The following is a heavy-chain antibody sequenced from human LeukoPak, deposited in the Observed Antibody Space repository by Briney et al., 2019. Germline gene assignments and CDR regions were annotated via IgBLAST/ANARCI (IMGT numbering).Heavy chain of an antibody. CDR1: GFTFSNNW. D-gene: IGHD6-19*01. J-gene: IGHJ3*02. CDR2: VKKDESEK. Sequence: GGSLRLSCAASGFTFSNNWMTWVRQAPGKGLEWVASVKKDESEKYYVDSVKGRFTISREISENSLYLEMNSLTPEDTAVYYCARGTYSSGRCDVFDIWGQGTMVTVSS. V-gene: IGHV3-7*04. CDR3: ARGTYSSGRCDVFDI.